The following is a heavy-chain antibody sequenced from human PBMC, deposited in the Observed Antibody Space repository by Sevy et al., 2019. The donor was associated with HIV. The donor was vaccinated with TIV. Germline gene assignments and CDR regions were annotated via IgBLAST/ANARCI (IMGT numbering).Heavy chain of an antibody. V-gene: IGHV3-7*01. Sequence: GGSLRLSCAASGFTFRANWMNWVRQAPGKGLEWVANIKGDGGDKHYVDSLEGRFPISRDNAKNLLYLQMNSLRVEDTAVYYCAHETFGRFESWGQGTLVTVSS. CDR2: IKGDGGDK. CDR1: GFTFRANW. J-gene: IGHJ4*02. CDR3: AHETFGRFES. D-gene: IGHD3-16*01.